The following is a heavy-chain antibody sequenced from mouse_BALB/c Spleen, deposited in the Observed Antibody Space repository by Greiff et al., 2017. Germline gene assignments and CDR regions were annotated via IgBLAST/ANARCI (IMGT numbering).Heavy chain of an antibody. Sequence: QLVESGPELVKPGASVKMSCKASGYTFTSYVMHWVKQKPGQGLEWIGYINPYNDGTKYNEKFKGKATLTSDKSSSTAYMELSSLTSEDSAVYYCARQLGLYAMDYWGQGTSVTVSS. D-gene: IGHD3-1*01. V-gene: IGHV1-14*01. J-gene: IGHJ4*01. CDR2: INPYNDGT. CDR3: ARQLGLYAMDY. CDR1: GYTFTSYV.